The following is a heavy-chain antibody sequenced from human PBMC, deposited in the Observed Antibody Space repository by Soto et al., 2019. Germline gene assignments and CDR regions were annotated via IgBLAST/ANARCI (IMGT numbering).Heavy chain of an antibody. D-gene: IGHD3-3*01. CDR3: ARGPPYYDFWSGYYPSRTYYYYGMDV. V-gene: IGHV4-34*01. CDR2: INHSGST. Sequence: SETLSLTCAVYCGSFSGYYWSWIRQPPGKGLEWIGEINHSGSTNYNPSLKSRVTISVDTSKNQFSLKLSSVTAADTAVYYCARGPPYYDFWSGYYPSRTYYYYGMDVWGQGTTVTVSS. CDR1: CGSFSGYY. J-gene: IGHJ6*02.